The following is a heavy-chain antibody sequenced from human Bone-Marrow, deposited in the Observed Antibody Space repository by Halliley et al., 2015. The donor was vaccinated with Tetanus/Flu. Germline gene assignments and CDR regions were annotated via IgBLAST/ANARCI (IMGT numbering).Heavy chain of an antibody. CDR2: IYTGGPT. V-gene: IGHV3-53*01. J-gene: IGHJ4*02. Sequence: SLRLSCAASGFSVSGTYMSWVRQGPRKGLEWVSIIYTGGPTFYADSVKGRFTISRDNSKNTVYLQMNSLRGEDTAIYYCARVRRELDYYFDSGGQGSLVTVSS. CDR3: ARVRRELDYYFDS. D-gene: IGHD1-7*01. CDR1: GFSVSGTY.